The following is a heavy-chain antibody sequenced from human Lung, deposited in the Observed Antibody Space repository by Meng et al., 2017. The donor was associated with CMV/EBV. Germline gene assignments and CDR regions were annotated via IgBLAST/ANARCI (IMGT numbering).Heavy chain of an antibody. CDR2: ITHDGSKK. CDR3: ARDHWDSKWQWLTAGGMDV. CDR1: GFTFSNYA. J-gene: IGHJ6*02. Sequence: GESXKIPCPASGFTFSNYAVHWVRQAPGKGLDWVAVITHDGSKKYYADSVEGRYSISRDNSKNTVHLHMNSLRAEDTAFYYCARDHWDSKWQWLTAGGMDVWXQGTTVTVSS. V-gene: IGHV3-30-3*01. D-gene: IGHD6-19*01.